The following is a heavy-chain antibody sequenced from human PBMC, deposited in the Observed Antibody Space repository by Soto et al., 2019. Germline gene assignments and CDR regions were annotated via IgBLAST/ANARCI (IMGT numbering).Heavy chain of an antibody. Sequence: GGSLRISCAASGFTFSSYAMTWVRQAPGKGLEWVSAISGSGGSTYFSDSVEGRFTISRDNSKNTLDLQMNSLRAEDTAVYYFANSVKSYYYWGQGTLVTVSS. CDR1: GFTFSSYA. CDR2: ISGSGGST. CDR3: ANSVKSYYY. D-gene: IGHD3-10*01. J-gene: IGHJ4*02. V-gene: IGHV3-23*01.